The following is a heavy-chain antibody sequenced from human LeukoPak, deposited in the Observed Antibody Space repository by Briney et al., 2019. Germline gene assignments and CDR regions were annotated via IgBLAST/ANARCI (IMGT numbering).Heavy chain of an antibody. V-gene: IGHV3-74*01. CDR3: ARGVLLDSTGSFLDF. CDR2: INIDERIT. D-gene: IGHD3-22*01. J-gene: IGHJ4*02. CDR1: GFSFSTQR. Sequence: GGSLRLSCAASGFSFSTQRMHWVRQAPGKGLVWVSYINIDERITGYADSVKGRFTISRDNAKNTLYLQMNSLRVEDTAVYYCARGVLLDSTGSFLDFWGQGTLVTVSS.